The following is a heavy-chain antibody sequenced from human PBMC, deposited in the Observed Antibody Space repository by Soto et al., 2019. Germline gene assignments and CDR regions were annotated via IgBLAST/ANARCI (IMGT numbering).Heavy chain of an antibody. CDR1: GGSISSSSYY. CDR3: ARPVGSSGYYYYY. D-gene: IGHD3-22*01. Sequence: QLQLQESGPGLVKPSETLSLTCTVSGGSISSSSYYWGWIRQPPGKGLEWIGSIYYSGSTYYNPSLKSRVTISVDTSKNQFSLKLSSVTAADTAVYYCARPVGSSGYYYYYWGQGTLVTVSS. V-gene: IGHV4-39*01. CDR2: IYYSGST. J-gene: IGHJ4*02.